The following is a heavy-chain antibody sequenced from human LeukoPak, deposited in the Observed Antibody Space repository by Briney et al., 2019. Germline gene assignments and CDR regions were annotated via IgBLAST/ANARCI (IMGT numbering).Heavy chain of an antibody. V-gene: IGHV4-59*08. CDR3: ARGGRKLWSKYYYYGMDV. CDR2: IYYSGST. Sequence: PSETLSLTCTVSGGSISSYYWSWIRQPPGKGLEWIGYIYYSGSTNYNPSLKSRVTISVDTSKNQFSLKLSSVTAADTAVYYCARGGRKLWSKYYYYGMDVWGQGTTVTVSS. CDR1: GGSISSYY. D-gene: IGHD3-10*01. J-gene: IGHJ6*02.